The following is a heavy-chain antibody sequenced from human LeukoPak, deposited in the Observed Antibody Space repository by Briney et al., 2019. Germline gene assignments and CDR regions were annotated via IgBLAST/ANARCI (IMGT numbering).Heavy chain of an antibody. CDR3: ARERMDYDFWSGYSILRPYYFDY. D-gene: IGHD3-3*01. CDR2: ISAYNGNT. V-gene: IGHV1-18*01. Sequence: ASVKVSCKASGYTFTSYGISWVRQAPGQGLEWMGWISAYNGNTNYAQKLQGRDTMTTDTSTSTAYMELRSLRSDDTAVYYCARERMDYDFWSGYSILRPYYFDYWGQGTLVTVSS. J-gene: IGHJ4*02. CDR1: GYTFTSYG.